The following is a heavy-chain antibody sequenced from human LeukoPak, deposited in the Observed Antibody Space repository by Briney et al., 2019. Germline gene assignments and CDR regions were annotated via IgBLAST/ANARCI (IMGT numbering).Heavy chain of an antibody. CDR3: ARDYYDSSGYSVPAFDI. V-gene: IGHV5-51*01. Sequence: GESLKISCKGSGYSFTSYCSGWVRQMPGKGREWRGIIYPGDSDTRYSPSFQGRVTISADKSISTAYLQWTSLKASDTAMYYCARDYYDSSGYSVPAFDIWGQGTMVTVSS. J-gene: IGHJ3*02. CDR1: GYSFTSYC. D-gene: IGHD3-22*01. CDR2: IYPGDSDT.